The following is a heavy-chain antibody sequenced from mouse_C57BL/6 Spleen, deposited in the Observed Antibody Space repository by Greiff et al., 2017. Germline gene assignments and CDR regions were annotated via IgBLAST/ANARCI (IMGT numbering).Heavy chain of an antibody. CDR1: GYTFTDYN. CDR2: INPNNGGT. D-gene: IGHD2-10*01. J-gene: IGHJ2*01. CDR3: ARKTPTGFFDY. Sequence: EVQLQQSGPELVKPGASVKIPCKASGYTFTDYNMDWVKQSHGKSLEWIGDINPNNGGTIYNQKFKGKATLAVDKSSSTAYMELRSLTSEDTAGYYSARKTPTGFFDYWGQGTTLTVSS. V-gene: IGHV1-18*01.